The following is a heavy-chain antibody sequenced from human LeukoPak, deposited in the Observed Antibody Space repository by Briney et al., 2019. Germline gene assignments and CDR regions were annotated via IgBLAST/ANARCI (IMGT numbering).Heavy chain of an antibody. V-gene: IGHV3-23*01. D-gene: IGHD3-22*01. J-gene: IGHJ4*02. CDR1: GFTFSSYA. CDR3: AKGKYSSGYPYYFDY. Sequence: GGSLRLSCAASGFTFSSYAMSWVRQAPGKGLEWVSAISGSGGSTYYADSVKGRFTISRDNSKNTLYLQMNSLTAEDTAVYYCAKGKYSSGYPYYFDYWGQGALVTVSS. CDR2: ISGSGGST.